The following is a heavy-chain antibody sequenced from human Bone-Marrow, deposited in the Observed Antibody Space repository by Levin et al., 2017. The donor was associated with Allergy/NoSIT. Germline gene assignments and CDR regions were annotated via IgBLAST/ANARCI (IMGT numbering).Heavy chain of an antibody. Sequence: SVKVSCKASGGTFSTYTLSWVRQAPGQGLEWMGRIIPIVGAADYAQKFQGRVIITADKSTGTAYMELNSLKSEDTAVYYCANYRTGNSRKVYYGMDVWGQGTTVIVSS. D-gene: IGHD3-10*01. J-gene: IGHJ6*02. V-gene: IGHV1-69*08. CDR2: IIPIVGAA. CDR3: ANYRTGNSRKVYYGMDV. CDR1: GGTFSTYT.